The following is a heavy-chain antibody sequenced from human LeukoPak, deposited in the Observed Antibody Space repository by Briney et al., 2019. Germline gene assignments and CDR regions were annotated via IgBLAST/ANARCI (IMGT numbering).Heavy chain of an antibody. CDR3: VASYGGYVLDY. J-gene: IGHJ4*02. CDR2: VFNNGGT. CDR1: GGSIGSYH. D-gene: IGHD5-12*01. Sequence: SETLSLTCTVSGGSIGSYHWNWIRQPSGKGLEWIGIVFNNGGTKHNPSLRSRVAISVDTSKNQFALKLTSVTAADTAVYYCVASYGGYVLDYWGQGALVIVSS. V-gene: IGHV4-59*01.